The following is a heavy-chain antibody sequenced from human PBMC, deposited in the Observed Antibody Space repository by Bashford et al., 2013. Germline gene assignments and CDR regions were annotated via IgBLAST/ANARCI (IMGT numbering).Heavy chain of an antibody. CDR2: VKREADGGTT. J-gene: IGHJ4*01. Sequence: GGSLRLSCAASGLTLSNAWMHWIRQAPGQGLEWVGRVKREADGGTTDYAVPVKGRFTISRDDSKNTLYLQMNSLKSEDTGVYYCNTDPWGWGQGTLVTVSS. D-gene: IGHD7-27*01. CDR3: NTDPWG. CDR1: GLTLSNAW. V-gene: IGHV3-15*07.